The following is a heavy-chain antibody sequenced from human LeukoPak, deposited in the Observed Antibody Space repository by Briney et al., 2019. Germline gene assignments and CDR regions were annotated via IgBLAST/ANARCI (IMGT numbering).Heavy chain of an antibody. CDR3: TTDTATVTTYPEFNYYYGMDV. Sequence: GGSLTLTCAVSGFSFSNAYMSWVRQAPGKGLEWVGRIKSKTDGGTTDYAAPVKGRFTISRDDSKNTLYLQMNSLKTEDTAVYYCTTDTATVTTYPEFNYYYGMDVWRQGKRVTVSS. CDR1: GFSFSNAY. V-gene: IGHV3-15*01. J-gene: IGHJ6*02. D-gene: IGHD4-17*01. CDR2: IKSKTDGGTT.